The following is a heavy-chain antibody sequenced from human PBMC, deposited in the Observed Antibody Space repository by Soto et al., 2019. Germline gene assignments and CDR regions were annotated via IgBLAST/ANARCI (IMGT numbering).Heavy chain of an antibody. CDR3: ARDRCSGGSCLYGMDV. CDR2: TYYRSKWYN. D-gene: IGHD2-15*01. Sequence: LSLTCAIFGDSVSSSSAAWNWIRQSPSRGLEWLGRTYYRSKWYNDYAVSVKSRININPDTSKNQFSLQLNSVTAADTAVYYCARDRCSGGSCLYGMDVWGQGTTVTVSS. J-gene: IGHJ6*02. V-gene: IGHV6-1*01. CDR1: GDSVSSSSAA.